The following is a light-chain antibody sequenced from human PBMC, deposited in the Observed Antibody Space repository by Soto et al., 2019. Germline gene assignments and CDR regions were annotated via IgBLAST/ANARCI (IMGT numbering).Light chain of an antibody. J-gene: IGLJ2*01. Sequence: QSAPTQPASVSGSPGQSITISCTGTSSDVGGYNYVSWYKQEPGKAPKVIIYDVTYRPSGVSNRFSGSKSGNTASLTISGLQAEDEADYYCSSYSGTINYVLFGGGTKLTVL. CDR2: DVT. CDR3: SSYSGTINYVL. CDR1: SSDVGGYNY. V-gene: IGLV2-14*01.